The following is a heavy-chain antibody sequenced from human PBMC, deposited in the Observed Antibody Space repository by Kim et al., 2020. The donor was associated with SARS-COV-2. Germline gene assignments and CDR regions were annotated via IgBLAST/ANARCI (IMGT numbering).Heavy chain of an antibody. V-gene: IGHV3-23*01. CDR2: IRGSGAST. CDR1: GFTFSDYA. Sequence: GGSLRLSCAASGFTFSDYAMSWVRQAPGKGLEWVSSIRGSGASTYYGDSVKGRFTISRDNSKNTLYLQMNNLRAEDTAIYFCAKAAWGNYGMCFDPWGQG. D-gene: IGHD4-4*01. J-gene: IGHJ5*02. CDR3: AKAAWGNYGMCFDP.